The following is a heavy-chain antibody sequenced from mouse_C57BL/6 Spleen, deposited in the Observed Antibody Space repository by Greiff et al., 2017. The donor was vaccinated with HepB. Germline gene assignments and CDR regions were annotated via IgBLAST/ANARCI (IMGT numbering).Heavy chain of an antibody. Sequence: EVQVVESGGGLVQPGGSLILSCAASGFTFTDYYMSWVRQPPGKALEWLGFIRNKANGYTTEYSASVKGRFTISRDNSQSILYLQMNALRAEDSATYYCARYKGGSSYGYFDVWGTGTTVTVSS. CDR2: IRNKANGYTT. V-gene: IGHV7-3*01. J-gene: IGHJ1*03. CDR1: GFTFTDYY. CDR3: ARYKGGSSYGYFDV. D-gene: IGHD1-1*01.